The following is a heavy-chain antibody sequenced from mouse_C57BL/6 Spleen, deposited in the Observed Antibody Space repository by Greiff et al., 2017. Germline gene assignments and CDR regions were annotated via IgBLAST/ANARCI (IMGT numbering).Heavy chain of an antibody. D-gene: IGHD1-1*01. V-gene: IGHV1-55*01. CDR2: IYPGSGST. J-gene: IGHJ2*01. CDR3: ARENGIYYGSSYFDY. Sequence: LQQSGAELVKPGASVKMSCKASGYTFTSYWITWVKQRPGQGLEWIGDIYPGSGSTNYNEKFKSKATLTVDTSSSTAYMQLSSLTSEDSAVYYCARENGIYYGSSYFDYWGQGTTLTVSS. CDR1: GYTFTSYW.